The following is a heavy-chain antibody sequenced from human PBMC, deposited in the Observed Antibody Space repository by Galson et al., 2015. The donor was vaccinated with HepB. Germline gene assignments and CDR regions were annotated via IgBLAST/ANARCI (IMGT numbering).Heavy chain of an antibody. V-gene: IGHV3-21*01. CDR1: GFTFSSYS. J-gene: IGHJ6*02. D-gene: IGHD6-13*01. CDR3: ARDPRYSSSWYYYYYYYGMDV. Sequence: SLRLSCAASGFTFSSYSMNWVRQAPGKGLEWVSSISSSSSYIYYADSVKGRFTISRDNAKNSLYLQMNSLRAEDTAVYYCARDPRYSSSWYYYYYYYGMDVWGQGTTVTVSS. CDR2: ISSSSSYI.